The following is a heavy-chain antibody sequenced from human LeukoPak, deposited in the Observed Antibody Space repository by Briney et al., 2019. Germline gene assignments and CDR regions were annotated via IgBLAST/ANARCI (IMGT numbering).Heavy chain of an antibody. V-gene: IGHV3-48*04. J-gene: IGHJ6*03. D-gene: IGHD7-27*01. Sequence: GGSLRLSCAASGFTFSSYSMNWVRQAPGKGLEWVSYISSSSSTIYYADSVKGRFTISRDNAKNSLYLQMNSLRAEDTAVYYCARGPGANYYYYYYMDVWGKGTTVTVSS. CDR2: ISSSSSTI. CDR1: GFTFSSYS. CDR3: ARGPGANYYYYYYMDV.